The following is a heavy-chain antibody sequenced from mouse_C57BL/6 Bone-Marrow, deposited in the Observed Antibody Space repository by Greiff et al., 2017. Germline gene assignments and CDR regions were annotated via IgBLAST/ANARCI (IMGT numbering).Heavy chain of an antibody. D-gene: IGHD2-5*01. J-gene: IGHJ2*01. Sequence: EVQLVESVAELVRPGASVKLSCTASGFNIKNTYMHWVKQRPEQGLEWIGRIDPADGDTKYAPKFQGKATITADTSSNTAYLQLSSLTSEDPAIYYGDRRGYSKGGNYWGQGTTLTVSS. CDR3: DRRGYSKGGNY. CDR1: GFNIKNTY. V-gene: IGHV14-3*01. CDR2: IDPADGDT.